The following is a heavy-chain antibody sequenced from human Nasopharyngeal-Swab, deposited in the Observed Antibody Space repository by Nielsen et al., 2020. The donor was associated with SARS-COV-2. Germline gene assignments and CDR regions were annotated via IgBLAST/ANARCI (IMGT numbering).Heavy chain of an antibody. CDR3: ARDYCSSTSCYDY. V-gene: IGHV3-64*04. CDR1: GFIFSNYA. J-gene: IGHJ4*02. CDR2: ISSDGSST. Sequence: GESLKISYSTSGFIFSNYAMHWVRQAPGKGLKYVSGISSDGSSTHYADSVKGRFTISRDNAKNSLYLQMNSLRAEDTAVYYCARDYCSSTSCYDYWGQGTLVTVSS. D-gene: IGHD2-2*01.